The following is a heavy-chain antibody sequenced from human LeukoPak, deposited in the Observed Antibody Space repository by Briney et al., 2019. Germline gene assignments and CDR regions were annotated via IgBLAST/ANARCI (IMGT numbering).Heavy chain of an antibody. CDR2: IKQDGSEK. D-gene: IGHD6-6*01. J-gene: IGHJ6*03. Sequence: GGSLRLSCAASGFTFSNYWMSWVRQAPGKGLEWVADIKQDGSEKYYVDSVKGRFTISRDNAKNSLYLQMSSLRAEDTALYYCARVQLVDYYYYSYMDVWGKGTTVTVSS. V-gene: IGHV3-7*03. CDR1: GFTFSNYW. CDR3: ARVQLVDYYYYSYMDV.